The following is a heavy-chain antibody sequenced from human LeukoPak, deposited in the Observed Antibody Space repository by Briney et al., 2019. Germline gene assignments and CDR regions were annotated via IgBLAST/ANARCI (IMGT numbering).Heavy chain of an antibody. CDR1: GYTFTGYY. Sequence: ASVKVSCKASGYTFTGYYMHWVRQAPGQGLEWMRWINPNSGGTKYAQKFQGRVTMTRDTSISTVYMELSRLRSDDTAVYYCARDKQLDWAHYHYCYMDVWGKGTTVTVSS. CDR3: ARDKQLDWAHYHYCYMDV. J-gene: IGHJ6*03. D-gene: IGHD1-1*01. CDR2: INPNSGGT. V-gene: IGHV1-2*02.